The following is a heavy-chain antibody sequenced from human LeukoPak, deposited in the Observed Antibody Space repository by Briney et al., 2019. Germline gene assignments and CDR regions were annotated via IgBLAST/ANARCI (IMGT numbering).Heavy chain of an antibody. Sequence: QPGGSLRLSCAASGFTFSSYAMHWVRQAPGKGLEWVAVISYDGSNKYYADSVKGRFTISRDNSKNTLYLQMNSLRAEDTAVYCCARGGDYGGWFDPWGQGTLVTVSS. V-gene: IGHV3-30*01. CDR2: ISYDGSNK. J-gene: IGHJ5*02. D-gene: IGHD4-17*01. CDR3: ARGGDYGGWFDP. CDR1: GFTFSSYA.